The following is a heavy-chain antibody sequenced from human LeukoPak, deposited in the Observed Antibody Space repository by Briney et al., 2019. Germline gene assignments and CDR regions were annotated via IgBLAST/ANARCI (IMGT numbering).Heavy chain of an antibody. CDR3: ARRSSSWYPPVGYYYYMDV. J-gene: IGHJ6*03. Sequence: ASVKVSCKASGYTFTSYDISWVRQATGQGLEWMGWMNPNSGNTGYAQKFQGRVTITRNTSISTAYMELSSLRSEDTAVYYCARRSSSWYPPVGYYYYMDVWGKGTTVTVSS. CDR2: MNPNSGNT. V-gene: IGHV1-8*03. D-gene: IGHD6-13*01. CDR1: GYTFTSYD.